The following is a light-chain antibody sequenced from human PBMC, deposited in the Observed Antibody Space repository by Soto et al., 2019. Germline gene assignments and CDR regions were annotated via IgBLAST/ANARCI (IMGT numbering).Light chain of an antibody. CDR2: AAS. CDR3: QQSYSAPLT. J-gene: IGKJ4*01. V-gene: IGKV1-39*01. Sequence: DIQMTQSPSSLSASVGDRVTITCRASQSISTYLSWYQQRPGKAPQLLIFAASSLQSGVPSRFSGSGSGTDFTLTISSLQPEDFATYYCQQSYSAPLTFGGGTKVDIK. CDR1: QSISTY.